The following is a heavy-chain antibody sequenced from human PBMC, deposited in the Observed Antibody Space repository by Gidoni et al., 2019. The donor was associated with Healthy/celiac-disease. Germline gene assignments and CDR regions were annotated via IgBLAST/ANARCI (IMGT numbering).Heavy chain of an antibody. V-gene: IGHV4-31*03. CDR2: IYYSGST. CDR3: ARGGDVVVPAAIGLVRPYNWFDP. J-gene: IGHJ5*02. Sequence: QVQLQESGPGLVKPSQTLSLTCTVSGGSISSGGYYWSWIRQHPGKGLEWIGYIYYSGSTYYNPSLKSRVTISVDTSKNQFSLKLSSVTAADTAVYYCARGGDVVVPAAIGLVRPYNWFDPWGQGTLVTVSS. D-gene: IGHD2-2*02. CDR1: GGSISSGGYY.